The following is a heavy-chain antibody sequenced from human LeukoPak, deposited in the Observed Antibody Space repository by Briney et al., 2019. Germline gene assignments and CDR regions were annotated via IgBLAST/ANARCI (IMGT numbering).Heavy chain of an antibody. CDR2: IYTSGST. CDR1: GGSISSYY. D-gene: IGHD1-26*01. J-gene: IGHJ6*03. Sequence: SETLSLTCTVSGGSISSYYWSWIRQPAGKGLEWIGRIYTSGSTNYNPSLKSRVTMSVDTSKNQFSLKLSSVTAADTAVYYCARGVSGSYFDYYYYMDVWGKGTTVTVSS. CDR3: ARGVSGSYFDYYYYMDV. V-gene: IGHV4-4*07.